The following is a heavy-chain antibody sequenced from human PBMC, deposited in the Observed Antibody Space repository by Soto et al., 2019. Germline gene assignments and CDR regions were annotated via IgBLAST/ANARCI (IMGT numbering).Heavy chain of an antibody. D-gene: IGHD3-16*01. CDR3: ARSTWGYAFDI. CDR2: IYYSGST. J-gene: IGHJ3*02. V-gene: IGHV4-59*08. CDR1: GGYINSHY. Sequence: QVQLQESGPGLVKPSETLSLTCTVSGGYINSHYWTWIRQPPGKGLEWIGYIYYSGSTDYNPSLKSRVTILTGKSKSHFSLRLTSLTAADTAVYYCARSTWGYAFDIWGQGAVVTVSS.